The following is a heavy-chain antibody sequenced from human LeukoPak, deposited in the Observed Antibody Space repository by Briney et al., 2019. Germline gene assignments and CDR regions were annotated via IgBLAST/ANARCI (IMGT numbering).Heavy chain of an antibody. CDR1: GGSISSGGYS. J-gene: IGHJ5*02. D-gene: IGHD4-17*01. CDR2: IYHSGST. Sequence: PSETLSLTCAVSGGSISSGGYSWSWIRQPPGKGLEWIGYIYHSGSTYYNPSLKSRVTISVDTSKNQFSLKLSSVTATDTAVYYCARGTTVSPPNWFDPWGQGTLVTVSS. V-gene: IGHV4-30-2*01. CDR3: ARGTTVSPPNWFDP.